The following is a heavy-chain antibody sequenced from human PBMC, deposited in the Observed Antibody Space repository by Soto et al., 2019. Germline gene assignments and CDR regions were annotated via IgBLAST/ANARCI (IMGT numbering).Heavy chain of an antibody. CDR1: GFTFSRYS. CDR3: ADTRGSSYGLGGYVEYFQH. Sequence: EVQLVESGGGLVKPGGSLRLSCAASGFTFSRYSMNWVRQAPGQGLEWVSAVSSSSSYIYYADSLKGRFTISRDNAKNSLYLQMNSLRAEDTAVYYCADTRGSSYGLGGYVEYFQHWGQGTLVTVSS. D-gene: IGHD5-18*01. V-gene: IGHV3-21*01. CDR2: VSSSSSYI. J-gene: IGHJ1*01.